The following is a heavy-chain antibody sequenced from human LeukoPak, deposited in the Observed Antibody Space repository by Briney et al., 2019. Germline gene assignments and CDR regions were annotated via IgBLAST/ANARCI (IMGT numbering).Heavy chain of an antibody. V-gene: IGHV4-34*08. Sequence: PGGSLRLSCAVSGLTFSNAWMNWIRQPPGKGLEWIGEINHSGSTNYNPSLKSRVTISVDTSKNQFSLKLSSVTAADTAVYYCAIQDDYGDYVWGQGTLVTVSS. J-gene: IGHJ4*02. CDR1: GLTFSNAW. CDR3: AIQDDYGDYV. D-gene: IGHD4-17*01. CDR2: INHSGST.